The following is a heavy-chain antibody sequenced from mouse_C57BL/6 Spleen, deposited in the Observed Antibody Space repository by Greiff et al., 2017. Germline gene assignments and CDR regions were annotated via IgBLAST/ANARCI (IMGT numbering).Heavy chain of an antibody. Sequence: VQLQQSGPELVKPGASVKIPCKASGYTFTDYNMDWVQQSHGKSLEWIGDINPNNGGTIYNQKFKGKATLTVDKSSSTAYMELRSLTSEDTAVYYCARSDYGSSSFDYWGQGTTLTVSS. V-gene: IGHV1-18*01. D-gene: IGHD1-1*01. CDR1: GYTFTDYN. J-gene: IGHJ2*01. CDR3: ARSDYGSSSFDY. CDR2: INPNNGGT.